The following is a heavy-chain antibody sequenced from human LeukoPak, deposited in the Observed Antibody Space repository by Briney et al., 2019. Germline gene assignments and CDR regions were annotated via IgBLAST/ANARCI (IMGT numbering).Heavy chain of an antibody. Sequence: SETLSLTCTVSGGSISSSSYYWGWIRQPPGKGLEWIGSIYYSGSTYYNPSLKSRVTISVDTSKNQFSLKLSSVTAADTAVYYCARLAIVVAPEPLGAFDIWGQGTMVTVSS. CDR1: GGSISSSSYY. CDR3: ARLAIVVAPEPLGAFDI. D-gene: IGHD2-2*03. V-gene: IGHV4-39*01. J-gene: IGHJ3*02. CDR2: IYYSGST.